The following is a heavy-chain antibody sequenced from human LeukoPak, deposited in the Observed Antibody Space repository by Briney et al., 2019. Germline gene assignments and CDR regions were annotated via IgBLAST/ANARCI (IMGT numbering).Heavy chain of an antibody. V-gene: IGHV4-59*01. CDR2: IYYSGST. J-gene: IGHJ6*02. CDR3: ARVVVVGSPRMDV. D-gene: IGHD3-22*01. Sequence: TTSETLSLTCTVSGGSISSYYWSWIRQPPGKGLEWIGYIYYSGSTNYNPSLKSRVTISVDTSKNQFSLKLSSVTAADTAVYYCARVVVVGSPRMDVWGQGTTVTVSS. CDR1: GGSISSYY.